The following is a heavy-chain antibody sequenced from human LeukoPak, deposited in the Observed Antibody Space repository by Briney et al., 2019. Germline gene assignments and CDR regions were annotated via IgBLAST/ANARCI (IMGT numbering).Heavy chain of an antibody. Sequence: SVKVSCKASGGTFSSYVISWVRQAPGQGLEWMGGIIPIFGTANYAQKFQGRVTITADKSTSTAYMELSSLTSEDTAVYYCARGAPPTYYDSRGYLDYWGQGTQVTVSS. J-gene: IGHJ4*02. D-gene: IGHD3-22*01. CDR2: IIPIFGTA. CDR3: ARGAPPTYYDSRGYLDY. CDR1: GGTFSSYV. V-gene: IGHV1-69*06.